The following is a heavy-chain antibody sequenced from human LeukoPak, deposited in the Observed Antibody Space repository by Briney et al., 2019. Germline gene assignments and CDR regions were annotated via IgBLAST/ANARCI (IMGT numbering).Heavy chain of an antibody. CDR2: INPSGGST. CDR3: ARDLHIVVLTGNHEGFDV. D-gene: IGHD2-21*02. CDR1: GYTFTSYY. V-gene: IGHV1-46*01. J-gene: IGHJ3*01. Sequence: ASVKVSCKASGYTFTSYYMHWVRQAPGQGLEWMGIINPSGGSTSYAQKFQGRVTMTRDTSTNTAYMELRSLRSDDTAVYYCARDLHIVVLTGNHEGFDVWGPGTMVTVSS.